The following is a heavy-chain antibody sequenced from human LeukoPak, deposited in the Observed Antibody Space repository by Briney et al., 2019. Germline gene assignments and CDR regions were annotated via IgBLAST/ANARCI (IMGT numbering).Heavy chain of an antibody. D-gene: IGHD4-23*01. J-gene: IGHJ4*02. Sequence: SETLSLTCTVSGGSISSYYWSWIRQPPGKGLEWIGYIYYSGSTNYNPSLKSRVTISVDTSKNQFSLKLSSVTAADTAVYYCARGGGNSWEYFGNWGQGTLVTVSS. CDR3: ARGGGNSWEYFGN. CDR2: IYYSGST. V-gene: IGHV4-59*01. CDR1: GGSISSYY.